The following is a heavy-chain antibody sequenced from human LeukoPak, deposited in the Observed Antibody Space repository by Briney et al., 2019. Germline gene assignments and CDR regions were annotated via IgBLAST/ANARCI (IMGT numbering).Heavy chain of an antibody. J-gene: IGHJ4*02. CDR1: GGSISSYY. V-gene: IGHV4-59*01. CDR2: ISYSGST. D-gene: IGHD4-17*01. CDR3: ARVPDYGDYRYYFDY. Sequence: SETLSLTCTVSGGSISSYYWSWIRQPPGKGLEWIGYISYSGSTNYNPSLKSRVTISVDTSKNQFSLKLSSVTAADTAVYYCARVPDYGDYRYYFDYWGQGTLVTVSS.